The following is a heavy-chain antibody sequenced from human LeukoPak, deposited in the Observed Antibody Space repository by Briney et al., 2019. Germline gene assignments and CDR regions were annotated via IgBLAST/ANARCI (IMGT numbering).Heavy chain of an antibody. CDR3: ARGRVRYYDFWSPPGSPRDAFDI. CDR1: GFTFSSYW. V-gene: IGHV3-7*03. J-gene: IGHJ3*02. CDR2: IKQDGSEK. D-gene: IGHD3-3*01. Sequence: GGSLRLSCAASGFTFSSYWMSWVRQAPGKGLEWVANIKQDGSEKYYVDSVKGRFTISRDNAKNSLYLQMNSLRAEDTAVYYCARGRVRYYDFWSPPGSPRDAFDIWGQGTMVTVSS.